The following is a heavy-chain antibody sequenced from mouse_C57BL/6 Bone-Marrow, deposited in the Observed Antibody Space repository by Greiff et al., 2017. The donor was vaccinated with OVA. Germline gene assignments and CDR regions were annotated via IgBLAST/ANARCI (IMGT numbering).Heavy chain of an antibody. CDR1: GFTFSDYG. CDR2: ISNLAYSI. Sequence: EVHLVESGGGLVQPGGSLKLSCAASGFTFSDYGMAWVRQAPRKGPEWVAFISNLAYSIYYADTVTGRFTISRENAKNTLYLEMSSLRSEDTAMYYCARAGPLYYGSSLDVWGTGTTVTVSS. D-gene: IGHD1-1*01. CDR3: ARAGPLYYGSSLDV. J-gene: IGHJ1*03. V-gene: IGHV5-15*01.